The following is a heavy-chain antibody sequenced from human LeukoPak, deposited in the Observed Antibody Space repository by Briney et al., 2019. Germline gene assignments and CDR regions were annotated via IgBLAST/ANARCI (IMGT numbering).Heavy chain of an antibody. CDR2: IYHNGNS. CDR3: ARDGGLQSHFDY. D-gene: IGHD5-24*01. V-gene: IGHV4-59*01. CDR1: GDSFNEYY. Sequence: PSETLSLTCSVFGDSFNEYYWNWVRQPPGKGLQWIGYIYHNGNSNYNPSLKGRLTISVDTAKNQFSLKLTSVTAADTAVYYCARDGGLQSHFDYWGQGALVTVYS. J-gene: IGHJ4*02.